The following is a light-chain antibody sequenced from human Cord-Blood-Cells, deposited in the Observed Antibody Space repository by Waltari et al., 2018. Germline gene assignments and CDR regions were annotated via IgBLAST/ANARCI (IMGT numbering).Light chain of an antibody. J-gene: IGLJ1*01. V-gene: IGLV2-14*01. CDR2: DVS. CDR1: RSDVGGYNY. Sequence: QSALTQPASVSGSPGQSITISCTGTRSDVGGYNYVSWYQQHPGKAPKLMIYDVSNRPSGVSNRFSGSKSGNTASLTISGLQVEDEADYYCSSYTSSSTLYVFGTGTKVTVL. CDR3: SSYTSSSTLYV.